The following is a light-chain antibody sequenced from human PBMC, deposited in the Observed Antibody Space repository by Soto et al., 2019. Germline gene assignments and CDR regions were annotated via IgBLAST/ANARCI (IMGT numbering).Light chain of an antibody. CDR2: DAS. CDR3: QHYNSYSEA. Sequence: AIQLTQSPSSLSASVEDRVTITCRASQGISSALAWYQQKPGKAPKLLIYDASSLESGVPSRFSGSGSGTDFTLTISSLQPDDFATYYCQHYNSYSEAFGQGTKVDIK. CDR1: QGISSA. V-gene: IGKV1-13*02. J-gene: IGKJ1*01.